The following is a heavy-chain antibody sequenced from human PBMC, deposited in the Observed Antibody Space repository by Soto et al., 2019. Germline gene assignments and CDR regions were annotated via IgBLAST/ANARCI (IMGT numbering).Heavy chain of an antibody. Sequence: GESLKISCKGSGYSFTSYWISWVRQMPGKVLEWMGRIDPSDSYTNYSPSFQGHVTISADKSISTAYLQWSSLKASDTAMYYCASFGGGYCSGGSCYSTKEYYYYGMDVWGQGXTVTAYS. D-gene: IGHD2-15*01. CDR1: GYSFTSYW. J-gene: IGHJ6*02. V-gene: IGHV5-10-1*01. CDR3: ASFGGGYCSGGSCYSTKEYYYYGMDV. CDR2: IDPSDSYT.